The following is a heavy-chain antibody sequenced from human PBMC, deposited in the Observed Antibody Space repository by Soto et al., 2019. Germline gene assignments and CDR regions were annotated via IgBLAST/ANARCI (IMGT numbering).Heavy chain of an antibody. CDR1: GGSISSGDYY. D-gene: IGHD6-6*01. CDR2: IYYSGST. CDR3: ARVGSIAAGTPPRGYSYYGMDV. V-gene: IGHV4-30-4*01. Sequence: QVQLQESGPGLVKPSQTLSLTCTVSGGSISSGDYYWSWIRQPPGKGLEWIGYIYYSGSTYYNPSLKSRVTISVDTSKNQFSLKLSSVTAADTAVYYCARVGSIAAGTPPRGYSYYGMDVWGQGTTVTVSS. J-gene: IGHJ6*02.